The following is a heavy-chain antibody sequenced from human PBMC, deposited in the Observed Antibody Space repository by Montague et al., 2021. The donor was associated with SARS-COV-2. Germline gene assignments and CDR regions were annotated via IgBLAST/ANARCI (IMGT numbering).Heavy chain of an antibody. J-gene: IGHJ4*02. V-gene: IGHV4-39*02. CDR1: SGSIISSDYY. CDR2: IYYSGTT. D-gene: IGHD3-10*01. Sequence: SETLSLTCSVSSGSIISSDYYWCWIRQPPGKEQEWMGNIYYSGTTYYNPSLQSRGTISVDTSKNHLSLRLSSVTAADTAVYFCARGMIRGVTTPFDYWGQGSQVTVSS. CDR3: ARGMIRGVTTPFDY.